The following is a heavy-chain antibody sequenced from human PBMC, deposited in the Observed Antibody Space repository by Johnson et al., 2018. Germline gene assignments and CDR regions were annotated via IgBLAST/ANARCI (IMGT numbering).Heavy chain of an antibody. CDR3: ARDRGVCCGGSCWGYFQH. D-gene: IGHD2-15*01. Sequence: QVQLVQSGGGVVQPGRSLRLSCAASGFTFSSHGMHWVRQAPGKGLEWVAVIWSDGSKKYYADSVKGRFTVSRDNSKNTLYLQMNSLRAEDTAIYYCARDRGVCCGGSCWGYFQHWGQGTLVTVSS. CDR2: IWSDGSKK. V-gene: IGHV3-33*01. CDR1: GFTFSSHG. J-gene: IGHJ1*01.